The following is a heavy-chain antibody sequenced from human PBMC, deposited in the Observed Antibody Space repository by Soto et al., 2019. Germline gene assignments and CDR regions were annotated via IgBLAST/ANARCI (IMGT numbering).Heavy chain of an antibody. CDR2: ISSNGGTT. V-gene: IGHV3-64*01. D-gene: IGHD1-26*01. CDR3: VGRVSGSYDY. CDR1: GFTFSSYD. J-gene: IGHJ4*02. Sequence: EVQLAESGGGMVQPGGSLRLSCVASGFTFSSYDMHWVRQAPGKGLEYVSSISSNGGTTYYGNSVKGRFTISRDNSKNTLYLQMGSLTAGDMAVYYCVGRVSGSYDYWGQGTLVTVSS.